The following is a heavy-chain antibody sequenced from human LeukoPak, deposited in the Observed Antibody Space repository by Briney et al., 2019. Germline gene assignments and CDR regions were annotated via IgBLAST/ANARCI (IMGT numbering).Heavy chain of an antibody. CDR3: ARGQRGLWFGELRNWFDP. D-gene: IGHD3-10*01. CDR2: INQSGTT. Sequence: PSETLSLTCAVYGGYFSGYYWSCLRQPPGKALEWMGEINQSGTTNSTPSLKSRVTISVDPSKTQSSLKLSSVTAADTAVYYCARGQRGLWFGELRNWFDPWGQGTLVTVSS. J-gene: IGHJ5*02. CDR1: GGYFSGYY. V-gene: IGHV4-34*01.